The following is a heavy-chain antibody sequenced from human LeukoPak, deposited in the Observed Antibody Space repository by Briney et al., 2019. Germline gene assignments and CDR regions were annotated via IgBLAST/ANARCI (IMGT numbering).Heavy chain of an antibody. D-gene: IGHD6-19*01. Sequence: PSETLSLTCAVSGGSISSYYWSWIRQPAGKGLEWIGRIYTSGSTNYNPSLKSRVTMSVDTSKNQFSLKLSSVTAADTAVYYCAREGIGSGWKSFDYWGQGTLVTVSP. V-gene: IGHV4-4*07. CDR3: AREGIGSGWKSFDY. J-gene: IGHJ4*02. CDR1: GGSISSYY. CDR2: IYTSGST.